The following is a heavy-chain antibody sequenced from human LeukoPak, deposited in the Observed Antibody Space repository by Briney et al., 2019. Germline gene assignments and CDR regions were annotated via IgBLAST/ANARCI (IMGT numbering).Heavy chain of an antibody. D-gene: IGHD2-15*01. Sequence: GGSLRLSCAASGFTFSSYAMSWVRQAPGKGLEWVSGISGSGGSTYYADSVKGRFTISRDNSKNTLYLQMNSLRAEDTAVYYGAKDVPRGCSGGSCYPYYFDYWGRGTLVTVSS. CDR3: AKDVPRGCSGGSCYPYYFDY. J-gene: IGHJ4*02. CDR1: GFTFSSYA. V-gene: IGHV3-23*01. CDR2: ISGSGGST.